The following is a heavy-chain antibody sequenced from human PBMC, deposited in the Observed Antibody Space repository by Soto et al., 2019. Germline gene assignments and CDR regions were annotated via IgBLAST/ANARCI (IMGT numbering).Heavy chain of an antibody. CDR2: IYYSGST. CDR1: GGSISSYY. D-gene: IGHD3-3*01. CDR3: ASLPRDFWSGYYTH. V-gene: IGHV4-59*08. Sequence: SETLSLTCTVSGGSISSYYWSWIRQPPGKGLEWIGYIYYSGSTNYNPSLKSRVTISVDTSKNQFSLKLSSVTAADTAVYYCASLPRDFWSGYYTHWGQGTLVTVSS. J-gene: IGHJ4*02.